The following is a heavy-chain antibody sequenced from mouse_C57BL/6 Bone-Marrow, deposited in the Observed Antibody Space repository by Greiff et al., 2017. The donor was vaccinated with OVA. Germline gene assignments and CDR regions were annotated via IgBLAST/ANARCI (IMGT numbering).Heavy chain of an antibody. CDR1: GYTFTSYW. D-gene: IGHD2-5*01. Sequence: VQLQQPGAELVRPGSSVKLSCKASGYTFTSYWMDWVKQRPGQGLEWIGNIYPSDSETHYNQKFKDKATLTVDKSSSTAYMQLSSLTSEDSAVYYCARGDSNFSFDYWGQGTTLTVSS. J-gene: IGHJ2*01. CDR3: ARGDSNFSFDY. V-gene: IGHV1-61*01. CDR2: IYPSDSET.